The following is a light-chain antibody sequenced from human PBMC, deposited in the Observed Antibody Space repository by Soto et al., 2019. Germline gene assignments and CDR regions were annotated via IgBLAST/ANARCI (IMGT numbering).Light chain of an antibody. V-gene: IGKV1-5*03. CDR1: QSISTW. Sequence: DIQMTQSPSTLSASVGDRVTITCRASQSISTWLAWYQQKPGKAHKLLIYKASSLESGVPSRFSGSGSGTEFTLTISSLQPDDFATYYCQQYNSYPLTCGGGTKVEIK. J-gene: IGKJ4*01. CDR2: KAS. CDR3: QQYNSYPLT.